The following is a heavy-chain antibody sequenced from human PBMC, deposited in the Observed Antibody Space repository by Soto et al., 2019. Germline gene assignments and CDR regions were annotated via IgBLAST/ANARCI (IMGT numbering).Heavy chain of an antibody. D-gene: IGHD3-10*01. Sequence: EVQLLESGGGLVQPGGSLRLSCAASGFTFSGYAMSWVRQAPGKGLEWVSSIGGSGGMTYYAESVKGRFSISRDNSRNRVNPEMNRVRDDDTAVYYCVKDNVYFGELLFDYWGQGTLVTVSS. J-gene: IGHJ4*02. V-gene: IGHV3-23*01. CDR2: IGGSGGMT. CDR1: GFTFSGYA. CDR3: VKDNVYFGELLFDY.